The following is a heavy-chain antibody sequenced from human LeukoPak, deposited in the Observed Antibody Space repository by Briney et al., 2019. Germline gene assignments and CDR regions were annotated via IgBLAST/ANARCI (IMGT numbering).Heavy chain of an antibody. J-gene: IGHJ4*02. CDR3: ARVTGQVGSDY. D-gene: IGHD1-26*01. Sequence: PSETLSLTCAVYGGSLSGYYGSWIRQPPGKGLEWIGEINHSGSTNYNPSLKSRVTISVDTSKNQFSLKLSSVTAADTAVYYCARVTGQVGSDYWGQGTLVTVS. V-gene: IGHV4-34*01. CDR1: GGSLSGYY. CDR2: INHSGST.